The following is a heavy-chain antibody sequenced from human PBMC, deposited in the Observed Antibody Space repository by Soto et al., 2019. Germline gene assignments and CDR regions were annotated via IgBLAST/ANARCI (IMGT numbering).Heavy chain of an antibody. V-gene: IGHV3-23*01. CDR3: AKADGEQWLLPHLDK. CDR1: GFTFSSYE. J-gene: IGHJ4*02. D-gene: IGHD6-19*01. Sequence: GGSLRLSCAASGFTFSSYEINWVRQAPGEGLEWVSGMSCCGGSTSYADSVKGRFSIARDDSTNTLSLQMNNLRVEDTAQYYCAKADGEQWLLPHLDKWGQGTLVTVSS. CDR2: MSCCGGST.